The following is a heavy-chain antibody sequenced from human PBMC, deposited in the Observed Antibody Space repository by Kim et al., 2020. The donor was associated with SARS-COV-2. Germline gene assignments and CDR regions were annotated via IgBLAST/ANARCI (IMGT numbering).Heavy chain of an antibody. J-gene: IGHJ4*02. Sequence: ASVKVSCKPSGYTFSDYFIHWLRQAPGQGLEWMGDIDPKRGGTHYLQKFQGRVTMTRDTSTSTIYMELSSLNFDDTAVYYCARGPAHGGFDFWGQGTLVTVSS. V-gene: IGHV1-2*02. CDR2: IDPKRGGT. CDR1: GYTFSDYF. CDR3: ARGPAHGGFDF.